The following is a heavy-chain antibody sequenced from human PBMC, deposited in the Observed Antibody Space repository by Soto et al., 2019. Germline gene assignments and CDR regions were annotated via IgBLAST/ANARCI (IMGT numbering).Heavy chain of an antibody. CDR2: IYYSGST. V-gene: IGHV4-39*01. J-gene: IGHJ4*02. CDR3: ARQTVYKHGSSWYPAYFDY. Sequence: SETLSLTCTVSGGSMSSNSYYWAWIRQPPGMGLEWIGSIYYSGSTWYNPSLRGRVTMSVDASKSQFSLKLTSVTAADTAVYYCARQTVYKHGSSWYPAYFDYWGQGTLVTVSS. CDR1: GGSMSSNSYY. D-gene: IGHD6-13*01.